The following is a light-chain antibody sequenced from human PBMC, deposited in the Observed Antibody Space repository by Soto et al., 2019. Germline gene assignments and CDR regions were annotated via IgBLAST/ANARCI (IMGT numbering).Light chain of an antibody. Sequence: IRITHLPPSLSTSTLDTVTITFRAIQCISIYLSYYQQKPGKAPQLLIYAASTLQSGVPSRFSGSGSGTDFTLTISCLQSEDFATYYYQQYYSYPLTFGGGTKVDIK. V-gene: IGKV1-8*01. J-gene: IGKJ4*01. CDR3: QQYYSYPLT. CDR1: QCISIY. CDR2: AAS.